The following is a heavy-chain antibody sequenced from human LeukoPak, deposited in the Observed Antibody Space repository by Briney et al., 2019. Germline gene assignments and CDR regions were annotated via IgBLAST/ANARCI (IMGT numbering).Heavy chain of an antibody. V-gene: IGHV3-74*01. CDR2: INSDGSNT. CDR3: ARGYGADV. J-gene: IGHJ6*04. CDR1: GFNFRTYW. Sequence: PGGSLRLSCAASGFNFRTYWMHWVRQAPGKGLVWVSRINSDGSNTTYADSVKGRFTVSRDNAMNTLYLQMHSLRAEDTALYFGARGYGADVWGKGTMVTVSS.